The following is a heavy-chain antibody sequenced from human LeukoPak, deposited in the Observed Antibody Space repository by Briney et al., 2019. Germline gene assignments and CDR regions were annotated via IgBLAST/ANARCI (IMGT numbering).Heavy chain of an antibody. J-gene: IGHJ3*02. V-gene: IGHV3-23*01. CDR2: ISGSGGST. CDR1: GFTFSSYA. Sequence: GGSLRLSCAASGFTFSSYAMSWVRQAPGKGLEWVSAISGSGGSTYYADSVKGRFTISRDNSKNTLYLQMNSLRAEDTAVYYCAKDQPYYYDSSAELVPMDDAFDIWGQGTMVTVSS. CDR3: AKDQPYYYDSSAELVPMDDAFDI. D-gene: IGHD3-22*01.